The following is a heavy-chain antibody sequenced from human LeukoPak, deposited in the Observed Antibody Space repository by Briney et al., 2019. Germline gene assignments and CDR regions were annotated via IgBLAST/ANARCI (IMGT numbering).Heavy chain of an antibody. Sequence: NASETLSLTCAVYGGSFSGYYWSWIRQPPGKGLEWIGEINHSGSTNYNPSLKSRVTISVDTSKNQFSLKLSSVTAADTAVYYCARSTEVAVAGKRYFDYWGQGTLVTVSS. CDR3: ARSTEVAVAGKRYFDY. V-gene: IGHV4-34*01. CDR1: GGSFSGYY. CDR2: INHSGST. D-gene: IGHD6-19*01. J-gene: IGHJ4*02.